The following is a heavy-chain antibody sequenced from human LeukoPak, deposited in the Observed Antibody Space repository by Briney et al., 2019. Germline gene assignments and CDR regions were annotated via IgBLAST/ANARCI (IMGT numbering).Heavy chain of an antibody. D-gene: IGHD6-6*01. Sequence: GGSLRLSCTASGFTFADFAMAWVCQAPGKGLEWVGFIRSKDYGGTTEYAASVKGRITISRDDSKNIAYLQMNSLKTEDTAVYYCSRARTGTWLDPWGRGTLVTVSS. J-gene: IGHJ5*02. CDR2: IRSKDYGGTT. CDR1: GFTFADFA. V-gene: IGHV3-49*04. CDR3: SRARTGTWLDP.